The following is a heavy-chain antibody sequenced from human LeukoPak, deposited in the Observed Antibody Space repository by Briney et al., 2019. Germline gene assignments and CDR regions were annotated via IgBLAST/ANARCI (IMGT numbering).Heavy chain of an antibody. D-gene: IGHD3-10*01. CDR1: GGSISSYS. Sequence: SETLSLTCTVSGGSISSYSWSWIRQPPGKGLEWIGYIYYSGSTNYNPSLKSRVTISVDTSKNQFSLKLSSVTAADTAVYYCARVRGVPYYFDYWGQGTLVTVSS. CDR2: IYYSGST. CDR3: ARVRGVPYYFDY. J-gene: IGHJ4*02. V-gene: IGHV4-59*01.